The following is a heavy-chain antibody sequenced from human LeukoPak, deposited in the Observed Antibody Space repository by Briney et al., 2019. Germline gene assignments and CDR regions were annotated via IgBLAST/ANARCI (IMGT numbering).Heavy chain of an antibody. D-gene: IGHD2-2*01. V-gene: IGHV1-18*01. J-gene: IGHJ6*03. Sequence: ASVKVSCKASGYTFTSYGISWVRQAPGQGLEWMGWISAYNGNTNYAQKLQGRVTMTTDTSTSTAYMELRSLRSDDTAVYYCARGHCSSTSCYGYYYYYTDVWGKGTTVTVSS. CDR1: GYTFTSYG. CDR2: ISAYNGNT. CDR3: ARGHCSSTSCYGYYYYYTDV.